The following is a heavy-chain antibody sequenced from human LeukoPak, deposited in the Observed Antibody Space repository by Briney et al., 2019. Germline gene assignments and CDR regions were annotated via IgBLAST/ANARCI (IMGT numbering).Heavy chain of an antibody. CDR1: GGSISSSSYY. D-gene: IGHD1-26*01. CDR3: ARRGWVSGGYYFDY. J-gene: IGHJ4*02. V-gene: IGHV4-39*01. Sequence: PSETLSLTCTASGGSISSSSYYWGWIRQPPGKGLEWIGSIHYSGSTYYNPSLKSRVTISVDTSKNQFSLKLSSVTAADTAVYYCARRGWVSGGYYFDYWGQGTLVTVSS. CDR2: IHYSGST.